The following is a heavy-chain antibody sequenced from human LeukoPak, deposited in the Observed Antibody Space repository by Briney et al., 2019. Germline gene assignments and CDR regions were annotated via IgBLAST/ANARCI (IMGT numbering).Heavy chain of an antibody. V-gene: IGHV3-23*01. D-gene: IGHD6-13*01. CDR1: GFSFISSG. CDR2: ISGPGDST. CDR3: ARDLPVHSGYY. Sequence: GSLRLSCEASGFSFISSGMSWVRQAPGKGLEWVSAISGPGDSTFYADSVKGRFAISRDNSKNIVYLQMTSLRGEDTAVYYCARDLPVHSGYYWGQGAQVTVSS. J-gene: IGHJ4*02.